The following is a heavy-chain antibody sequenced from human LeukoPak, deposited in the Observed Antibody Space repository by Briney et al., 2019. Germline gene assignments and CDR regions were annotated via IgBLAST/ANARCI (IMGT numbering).Heavy chain of an antibody. CDR1: GFTFSSYW. CDR2: IKQDGSEK. J-gene: IGHJ3*02. V-gene: IGHV3-7*01. D-gene: IGHD3-22*01. Sequence: PGGSLRLSCAPSGFTFSSYWMSWVRQAPGKGLEWVANIKQDGSEKYYVDSVKGRFTISRDNAKNSLYLQMNSLRAEDTAVYYCARDSPYYYDSSGYYSYDDAFDIWGQGTMVTVSS. CDR3: ARDSPYYYDSSGYYSYDDAFDI.